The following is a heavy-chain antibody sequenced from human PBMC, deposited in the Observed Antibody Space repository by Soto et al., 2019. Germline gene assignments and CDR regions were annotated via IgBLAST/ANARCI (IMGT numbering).Heavy chain of an antibody. D-gene: IGHD3-22*01. V-gene: IGHV3-15*01. CDR1: GFSFSNAW. J-gene: IGHJ3*02. CDR3: TTDPYYYDSSGDEGEEDDAFDI. CDR2: IKSKTDGGTT. Sequence: PGGSLRLSCAASGFSFSNAWMSWVRQAPGKGLEWVGRIKSKTDGGTTDYAAPVKDRSSISRDDSKNTLYLQMNSLKTEDTAVYYCTTDPYYYDSSGDEGEEDDAFDIWGQGTMVTVSS.